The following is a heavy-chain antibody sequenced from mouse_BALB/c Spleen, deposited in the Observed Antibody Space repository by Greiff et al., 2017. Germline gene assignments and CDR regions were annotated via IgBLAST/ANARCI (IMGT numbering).Heavy chain of an antibody. CDR1: GFTFSSYA. J-gene: IGHJ2*01. CDR2: ISSGGSYT. CDR3: ARHSPVDY. Sequence: EVMLVESGGGLVKPGGSLKLSCAASGFTFSSYAMSWVRQTPEKRLEWVATISSGGSYTYYPDSVKGRFTISRDNAKNTLYLQMSSLRSEDTAMYYCARHSPVDYWGQGTTLTVSS. V-gene: IGHV5-9-3*01.